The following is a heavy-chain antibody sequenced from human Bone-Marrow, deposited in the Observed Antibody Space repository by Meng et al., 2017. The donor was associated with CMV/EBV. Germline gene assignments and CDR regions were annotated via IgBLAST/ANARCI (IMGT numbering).Heavy chain of an antibody. Sequence: SVKVSCKGSGYTLTELSMHWVRQAPGKGLEWMGGFDPEDGETIYAQKFQGRVTMTEDTSTDTAYMELSSLRSEDTAVYYCATAVVVPAAIDYFDYWGQGTLVTVSS. CDR2: FDPEDGET. J-gene: IGHJ4*02. D-gene: IGHD2-2*01. CDR1: GYTLTELS. CDR3: ATAVVVPAAIDYFDY. V-gene: IGHV1-24*01.